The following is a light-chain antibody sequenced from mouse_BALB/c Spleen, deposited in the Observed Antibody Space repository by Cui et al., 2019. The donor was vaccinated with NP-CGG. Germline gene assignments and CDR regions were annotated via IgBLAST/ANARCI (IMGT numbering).Light chain of an antibody. Sequence: QAVVTQDSALSTSPGETVTLTCRSSSEAVTTSNYANCVQEKPDHLFTGLIGGTNNRAPGVPARFSGSLIGDKAALTITGAQTEDEAIYFCALWYSNHWVFGGGTKLTVL. J-gene: IGLJ1*01. CDR2: GTN. CDR3: ALWYSNHWV. CDR1: SEAVTTSNY. V-gene: IGLV1*01.